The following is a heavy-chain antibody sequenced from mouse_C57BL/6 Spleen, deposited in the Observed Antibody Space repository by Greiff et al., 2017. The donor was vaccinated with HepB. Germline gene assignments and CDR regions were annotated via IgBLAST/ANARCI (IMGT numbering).Heavy chain of an antibody. D-gene: IGHD1-1*01. CDR3: ARGGYYGSREAWFAY. V-gene: IGHV1-53*01. CDR2: INPSNGGT. CDR1: GYTFTSYW. Sequence: QVQLQQPGTELVKPGASVKLSCKASGYTFTSYWMHWVKQRPGQGLEWIGNINPSNGGTNYNEKFKSKATLTVDKSSSTAYMQLSSLTSEDSAVYYCARGGYYGSREAWFAYWGQGTLVTVSA. J-gene: IGHJ3*01.